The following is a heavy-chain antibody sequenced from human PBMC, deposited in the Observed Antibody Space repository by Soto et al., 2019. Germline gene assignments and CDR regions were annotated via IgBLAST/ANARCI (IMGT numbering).Heavy chain of an antibody. J-gene: IGHJ4*02. D-gene: IGHD3-22*01. CDR1: GFTFSSYG. CDR3: AKVQAAYYDSSGAIDY. CDR2: ISYDGSNK. Sequence: GGSLRLSCAASGFTFSSYGMHWVRQAPGKGLEWVAVISYDGSNKYYADSVKGRFTISRDNSKNTLYLQMNSLRAEDTAVYYCAKVQAAYYDSSGAIDYWGQGTLVTVSS. V-gene: IGHV3-30*18.